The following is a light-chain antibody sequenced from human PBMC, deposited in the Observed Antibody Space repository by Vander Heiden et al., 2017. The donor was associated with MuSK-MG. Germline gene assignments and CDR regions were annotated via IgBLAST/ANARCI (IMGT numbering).Light chain of an antibody. Sequence: DIQMTQSPSSLSASVGDRVTITCRASQSINSYLNWYQQKPGKAPKFLIYAASSLQSGVPSRFSGSGSGTDFTLTISRLQPEDFATYYCQQSHSTPVTFGHGTKVDIK. CDR1: QSINSY. CDR2: AAS. J-gene: IGKJ3*01. CDR3: QQSHSTPVT. V-gene: IGKV1-39*01.